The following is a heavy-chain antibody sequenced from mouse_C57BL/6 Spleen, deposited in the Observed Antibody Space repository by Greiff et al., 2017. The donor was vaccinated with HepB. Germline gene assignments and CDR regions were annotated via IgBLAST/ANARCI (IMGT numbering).Heavy chain of an antibody. CDR1: GYAFSSSW. CDR2: IYPGDGDT. Sequence: VQRVESGPELVKPGASVKISCKASGYAFSSSWMNWVKQRPGKGLEWLGRIYPGDGDTNYKGKFKGKATLTADKSSSTAYMQLSSLTSEDSAVYFCARYDGYSFWNAMDYWGQGTSVTVAS. D-gene: IGHD2-3*01. V-gene: IGHV1-82*01. CDR3: ARYDGYSFWNAMDY. J-gene: IGHJ4*01.